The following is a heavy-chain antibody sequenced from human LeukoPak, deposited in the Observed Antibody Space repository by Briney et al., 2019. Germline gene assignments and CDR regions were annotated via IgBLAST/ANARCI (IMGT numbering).Heavy chain of an antibody. Sequence: GGSLRLSCAASGFTFSNHAMAWVRQAPGRGLEWVSSIGRGSDWTLFADSVKGRFTISRDNSKNALYLQLNSPRAEDTAIYYCVKEGSYYLDVWGKGTTVTVSS. J-gene: IGHJ6*03. CDR3: VKEGSYYLDV. CDR2: IGRGSDWT. V-gene: IGHV3-23*01. CDR1: GFTFSNHA.